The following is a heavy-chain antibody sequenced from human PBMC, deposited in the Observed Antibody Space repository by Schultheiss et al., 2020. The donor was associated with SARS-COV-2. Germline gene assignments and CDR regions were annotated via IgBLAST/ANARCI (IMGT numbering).Heavy chain of an antibody. D-gene: IGHD3-3*01. CDR1: GFTFSSNW. CDR2: ISYDGSNK. CDR3: AKDLYYDFWSGYFPYYYYYGMDV. Sequence: GESLKISCAASGFTFSSNWMSWVRQVPGKWLEWVAVISYDGSNKYYADSVKGRFTISRDNSNNTLSLQMNSLRAEDTAVYYCAKDLYYDFWSGYFPYYYYYGMDVWGQGTTVTVSS. V-gene: IGHV3-30*18. J-gene: IGHJ6*02.